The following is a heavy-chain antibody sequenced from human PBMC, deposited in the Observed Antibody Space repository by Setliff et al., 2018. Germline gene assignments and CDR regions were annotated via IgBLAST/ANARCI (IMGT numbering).Heavy chain of an antibody. D-gene: IGHD6-13*01. CDR1: GDSFSVYF. V-gene: IGHV4-34*01. Sequence: AETLSLTCAVYGDSFSVYFWTWIRQPPGKGLEWIGDIDQSGSTNYTPSLKSRLTISGDKSKNQFSLSLSSVTAADTAVYYCAGGAFGSRWYVRPWFDPWGQGTLVTVSS. J-gene: IGHJ5*02. CDR3: AGGAFGSRWYVRPWFDP. CDR2: IDQSGST.